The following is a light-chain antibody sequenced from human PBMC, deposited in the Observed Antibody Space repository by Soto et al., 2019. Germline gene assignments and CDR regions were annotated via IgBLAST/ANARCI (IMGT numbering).Light chain of an antibody. CDR1: QSVSSY. CDR2: DAS. J-gene: IGKJ4*01. Sequence: EIVLTQSPATLSLSPGDRATLSCRASQSVSSYLAWYQQKPGQAPRLLIYDASNRATGIPARFSGSGSGTDFSLTITSLAPEDFAVYYCPQRSNWPSTFGGGTTVEIK. V-gene: IGKV3-11*01. CDR3: PQRSNWPST.